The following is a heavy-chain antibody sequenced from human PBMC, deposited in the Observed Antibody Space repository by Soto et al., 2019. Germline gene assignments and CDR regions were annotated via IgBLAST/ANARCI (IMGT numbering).Heavy chain of an antibody. D-gene: IGHD1-26*01. CDR1: GITFSDYY. V-gene: IGHV3-11*05. Sequence: QVQLVESGGGLVKPGGSLRLSCAASGITFSDYYMSWIRQAPGKGLEWVSYISTSSSYTKYADPVKGRFSISRDNAKKSLYLQMNSLRAEDTAVYYCARGGGSYLPDYWGQGTLVTVSS. CDR3: ARGGGSYLPDY. CDR2: ISTSSSYT. J-gene: IGHJ4*02.